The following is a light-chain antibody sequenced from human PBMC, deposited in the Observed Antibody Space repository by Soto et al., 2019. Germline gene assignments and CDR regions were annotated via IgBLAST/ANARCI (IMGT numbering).Light chain of an antibody. J-gene: IGLJ3*02. V-gene: IGLV2-18*02. CDR3: TSFTTSNTWV. CDR1: SRDVGSYNR. CDR2: EGS. Sequence: QSALTQPPSVSGSPGQSVTISCPGASRDVGSYNRVSWYQQLPGTAPKLMVYEGSYRPSGVPDRLSGYKSGNTASLTISGHQADDAAYYCCTSFTTSNTWVFGGGTKLTVL.